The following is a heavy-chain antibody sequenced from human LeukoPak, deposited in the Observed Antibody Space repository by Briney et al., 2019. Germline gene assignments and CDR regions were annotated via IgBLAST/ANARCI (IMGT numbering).Heavy chain of an antibody. CDR2: IGAYNGNT. D-gene: IGHD2-2*01. Sequence: ASVKVSCKASGYTFTSYGISWVRQAPGQGLEWMGWIGAYNGNTNYAQKLQGRVTMTTDTSTSTAYMELRSLRSDDTAVYYCARDQYCSSTSCYYYYGMDVWGQGTTVTVSS. J-gene: IGHJ6*02. V-gene: IGHV1-18*01. CDR3: ARDQYCSSTSCYYYYGMDV. CDR1: GYTFTSYG.